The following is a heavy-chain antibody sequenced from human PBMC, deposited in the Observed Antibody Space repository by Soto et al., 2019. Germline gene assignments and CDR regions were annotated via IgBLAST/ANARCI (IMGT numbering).Heavy chain of an antibody. CDR2: INHSGST. D-gene: IGHD4-17*01. CDR1: GGSFSGYY. Sequence: PSETLSLTCAVYGGSFSGYYWSWIRQPPGKGLEWIGEINHSGSTNYNPSLKSRVTISVDTSKNQFSLKLSSVTAADTAVYYCARGKSDGDYVFGALRFDPWGKGTLVTVSS. J-gene: IGHJ5*02. V-gene: IGHV4-34*01. CDR3: ARGKSDGDYVFGALRFDP.